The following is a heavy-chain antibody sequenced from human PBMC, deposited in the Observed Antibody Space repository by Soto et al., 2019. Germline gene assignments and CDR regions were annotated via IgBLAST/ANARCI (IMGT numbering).Heavy chain of an antibody. J-gene: IGHJ5*02. V-gene: IGHV3-21*01. Sequence: SGGSLRLSCAASGFTFNTYSMNWVRQAPGKGLEWVASISSPGTYIYYADSVKGRFTVSRDNAKNSLHLQMNSLRAEDTAVYYCASSNWMDWFDPWGQGTLVTVSS. D-gene: IGHD1-1*01. CDR1: GFTFNTYS. CDR3: ASSNWMDWFDP. CDR2: ISSPGTYI.